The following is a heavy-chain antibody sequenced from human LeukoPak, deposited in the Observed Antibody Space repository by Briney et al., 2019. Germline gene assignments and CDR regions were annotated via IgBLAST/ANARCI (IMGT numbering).Heavy chain of an antibody. D-gene: IGHD1-14*01. CDR3: ARVNRYYYYYMDV. CDR1: GFTFSSYW. Sequence: PGGSLRLSCAASGFTFSSYWMSRVRQAPGKGLEWVANIKQDGSEKYYVDSVKGRFTISRDNAKNSLYLQMNSLRAEDTAVYYCARVNRYYYYYMDVWGKGTTVTISS. J-gene: IGHJ6*03. CDR2: IKQDGSEK. V-gene: IGHV3-7*01.